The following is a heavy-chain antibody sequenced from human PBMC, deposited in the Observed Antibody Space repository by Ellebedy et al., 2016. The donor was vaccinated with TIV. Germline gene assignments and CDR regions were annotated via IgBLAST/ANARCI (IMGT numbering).Heavy chain of an antibody. J-gene: IGHJ4*02. CDR3: ARDSFIAAAGGNFDY. CDR2: INPSGGST. D-gene: IGHD6-13*01. Sequence: AASVKVSCKASGYTFTSYYMHWVRQAPGQGLEWMGIINPSGGSTSYAQKFQGRVTMTRDTSTSTVYMELSSLRSEDTAVYYCARDSFIAAAGGNFDYWGQGTLVTVSS. CDR1: GYTFTSYY. V-gene: IGHV1-46*01.